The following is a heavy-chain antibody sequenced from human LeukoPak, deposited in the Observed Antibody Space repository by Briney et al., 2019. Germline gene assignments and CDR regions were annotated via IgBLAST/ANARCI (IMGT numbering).Heavy chain of an antibody. J-gene: IGHJ6*03. CDR2: INHSGST. Sequence: SQTLSLTCTVSGGSISSGSYYWSWIRQPPGKGLEWIGEINHSGSTNYNPSLKSRVTISVDTSKNQFSLKLSSVTAADTAVYYCARGRAAAGKFRYYYYYYMDVWGKGTTVTVSS. CDR1: GGSISSGSYY. D-gene: IGHD6-13*01. V-gene: IGHV4-39*07. CDR3: ARGRAAAGKFRYYYYYYMDV.